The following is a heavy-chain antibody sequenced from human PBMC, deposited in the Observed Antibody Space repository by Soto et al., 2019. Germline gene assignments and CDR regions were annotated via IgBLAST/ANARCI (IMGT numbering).Heavy chain of an antibody. Sequence: QVQLVQSGAEVKKPGASVKVSCKASGYTFTSYGISWVRQAPGQGLAWMGWISAYNGNTNYAQKLQGRVTMTTDTSISTAYMELRSLRADDTAVYYCARDMYSGSYYGLSFDYWGQGTLVTVSS. CDR3: ARDMYSGSYYGLSFDY. CDR1: GYTFTSYG. D-gene: IGHD1-26*01. J-gene: IGHJ4*02. V-gene: IGHV1-18*01. CDR2: ISAYNGNT.